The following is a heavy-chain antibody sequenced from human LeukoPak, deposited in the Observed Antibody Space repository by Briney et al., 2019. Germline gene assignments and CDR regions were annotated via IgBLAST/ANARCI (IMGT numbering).Heavy chain of an antibody. V-gene: IGHV3-33*01. CDR1: GLTFRLYG. Sequence: GGSLRLSCAASGLTFRLYGMHWVRQAPGKGLEWVAVILNDGSNQYYADSVKGRFTVSRDNSKNTVFLQVNSLRADDTAVYYCARDGVNWGIDLWGQGTLVIVSS. D-gene: IGHD7-27*01. CDR3: ARDGVNWGIDL. CDR2: ILNDGSNQ. J-gene: IGHJ5*02.